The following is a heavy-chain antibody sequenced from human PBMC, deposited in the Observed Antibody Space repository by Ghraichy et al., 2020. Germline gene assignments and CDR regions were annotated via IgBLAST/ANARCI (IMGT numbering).Heavy chain of an antibody. CDR1: GFTFSSYA. D-gene: IGHD6-13*01. CDR3: ARDLGIAAAGTGYFQH. V-gene: IGHV3-30-3*01. J-gene: IGHJ1*01. CDR2: ISYDGSNK. Sequence: GGSLRLSCAASGFTFSSYAMHWVRQAPGKGLEWVAVISYDGSNKYYADSVKGRFTISRDNSKNTLYLQMNSRRAEDTAVYYCARDLGIAAAGTGYFQHWGQGTLVTVSS.